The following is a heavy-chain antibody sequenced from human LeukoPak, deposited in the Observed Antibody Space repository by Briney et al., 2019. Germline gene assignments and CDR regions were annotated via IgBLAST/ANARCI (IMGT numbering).Heavy chain of an antibody. Sequence: SETLSLTCSVSGAFICSGDYYWTWIRQQPGKGLEWIGYIYHSGSTYYNPSLKSRLTISLDTSKNQFSLDLNSVTAADTVVYYCARKSGSNYFFDDWGQGTLVTVSS. CDR3: ARKSGSNYFFDD. CDR2: IYHSGST. J-gene: IGHJ4*02. V-gene: IGHV4-31*03. CDR1: GAFICSGDYY. D-gene: IGHD6-13*01.